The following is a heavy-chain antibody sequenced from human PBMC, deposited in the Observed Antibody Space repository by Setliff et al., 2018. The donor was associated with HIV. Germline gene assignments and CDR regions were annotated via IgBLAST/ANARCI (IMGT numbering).Heavy chain of an antibody. D-gene: IGHD6-19*01. CDR1: GFTFSSYW. V-gene: IGHV3-23*01. CDR3: AKDQEYSSGWYEGRWFDP. CDR2: ISGSGGST. J-gene: IGHJ5*02. Sequence: GGSLRLSCAASGFTFSSYWMSWVRQAPGKGLEWVSAISGSGGSTYYADSVKGRFTISRDNSKNTLYLQMNSLRAEDTAVYYCAKDQEYSSGWYEGRWFDPWGQGTLVTVSS.